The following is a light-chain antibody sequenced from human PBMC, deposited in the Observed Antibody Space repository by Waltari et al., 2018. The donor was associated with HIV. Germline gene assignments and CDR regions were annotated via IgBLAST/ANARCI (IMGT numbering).Light chain of an antibody. Sequence: QSVLTQPPSASGAPGQRVTISCSGSSSNIGSTFVYWNQQLPGTAPKLLIYRNNQRPSGVPDRFSGSKSGTSASLAISGLRSEDEADYYCAAWTDSRYVVFGGGTKLTVL. J-gene: IGLJ2*01. CDR3: AAWTDSRYVV. V-gene: IGLV1-47*01. CDR2: RNN. CDR1: SSNIGSTF.